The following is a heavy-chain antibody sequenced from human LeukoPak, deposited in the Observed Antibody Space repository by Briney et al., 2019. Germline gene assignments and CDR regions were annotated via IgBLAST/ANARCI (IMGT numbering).Heavy chain of an antibody. CDR2: INHSGST. Sequence: SETLSLTCAVYGGSFSGYYWSWIRQPPGKGLEWIREINHSGSTNYNPSLKSRVTISVDTSKNQFSLKLSSVTAADTAVYYCARSPPYDFWSGYYHSSNWFDPWGQGTLVTVSS. D-gene: IGHD3-3*01. CDR1: GGSFSGYY. J-gene: IGHJ5*02. V-gene: IGHV4-34*01. CDR3: ARSPPYDFWSGYYHSSNWFDP.